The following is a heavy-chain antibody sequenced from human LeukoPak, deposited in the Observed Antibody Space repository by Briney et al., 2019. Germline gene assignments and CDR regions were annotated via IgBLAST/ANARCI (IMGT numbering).Heavy chain of an antibody. D-gene: IGHD3-10*01. V-gene: IGHV4-4*07. Sequence: SETLSLTCSVSGGSISSYYWSWIRQPAGKGLEWIGRIDTSGSTNYNPSLKSRVTMSVDTSKNQLSLKLSSVTAADTAVYYCARDPFGSNAFDIWGQGTVVAVSS. CDR3: ARDPFGSNAFDI. J-gene: IGHJ3*02. CDR1: GGSISSYY. CDR2: IDTSGST.